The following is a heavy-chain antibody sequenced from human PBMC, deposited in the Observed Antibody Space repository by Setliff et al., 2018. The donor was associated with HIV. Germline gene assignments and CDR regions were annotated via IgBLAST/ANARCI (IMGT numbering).Heavy chain of an antibody. CDR2: INPNSGDT. J-gene: IGHJ4*02. CDR3: VKGAGGYYDY. D-gene: IGHD2-15*01. Sequence: ASVKVSCKASGYTFTGYYMHWVRQAPGQGLEWMGWINPNSGDTNYAQKFQGRVTMARDTSISTAYMELNRLTSDDTALYYCVKGAGGYYDYWSQGALVTVS. V-gene: IGHV1-2*02. CDR1: GYTFTGYY.